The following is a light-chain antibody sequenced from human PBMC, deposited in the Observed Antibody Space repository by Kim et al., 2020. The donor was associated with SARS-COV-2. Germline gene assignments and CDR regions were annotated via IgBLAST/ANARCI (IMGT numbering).Light chain of an antibody. Sequence: SYELTQPPSVSVAPGKTASITCGGNNIGSKSVHWYQQKPGQAPVLVIYYDSDRPSGTPERFSGSNSGNTATLTISRVEAGDEADYYCQVWDSSSDHRVFGGGTKLTVL. V-gene: IGLV3-21*04. J-gene: IGLJ3*02. CDR2: YDS. CDR1: NIGSKS. CDR3: QVWDSSSDHRV.